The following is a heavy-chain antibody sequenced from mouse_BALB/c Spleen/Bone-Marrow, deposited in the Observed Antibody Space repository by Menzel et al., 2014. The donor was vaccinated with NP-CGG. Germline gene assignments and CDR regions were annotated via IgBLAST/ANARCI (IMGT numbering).Heavy chain of an antibody. J-gene: IGHJ3*01. CDR3: TRETRTASRFAY. CDR2: IHYSGST. Sequence: EVKLVESGPDLVKPSQSLSLTCTVTGYSITSGYGWHWIRQFPGNKLEWMGYIHYSGSTNYNPSLKSRISITRDTSKNQFFLHENSVTTGHTATYHCTRETRTASRFAYGGQGTRLTVSA. V-gene: IGHV3-1*02. CDR1: GYSITSGYG. D-gene: IGHD3-2*01.